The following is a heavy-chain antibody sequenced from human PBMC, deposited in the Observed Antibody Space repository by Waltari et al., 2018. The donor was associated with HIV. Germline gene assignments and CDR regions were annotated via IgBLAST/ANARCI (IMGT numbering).Heavy chain of an antibody. J-gene: IGHJ5*02. V-gene: IGHV3-21*02. CDR3: VRDGGSYSGWYDP. D-gene: IGHD1-26*01. CDR1: GFIFKNYA. Sequence: QLVEYGGCLVRPGESLRLSCAASGFIFKNYAMYWFRQAPGKGLEWVACITTNINYIYYAPSVRGRFTISRDNINDLLFLEMNSLRDEDTAIYYCVRDGGSYSGWYDPWGQGTLVTVSS. CDR2: ITTNINYI.